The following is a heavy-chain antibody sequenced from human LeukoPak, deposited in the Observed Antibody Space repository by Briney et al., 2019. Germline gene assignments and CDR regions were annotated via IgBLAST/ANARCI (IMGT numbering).Heavy chain of an antibody. CDR2: ISDSSHDT. CDR1: GFTFNNYA. J-gene: IGHJ4*02. Sequence: PGGSLRLSCAASGFTFNNYAMSWVRQAPGKGLEWVAAISDSSHDTYYADSVRGRFTISRDNSKNMLYLQMNSLRAEDAAIYYCAKRVPYSSSSVYFDYWGQGTLVTVSS. CDR3: AKRVPYSSSSVYFDY. D-gene: IGHD6-6*01. V-gene: IGHV3-23*01.